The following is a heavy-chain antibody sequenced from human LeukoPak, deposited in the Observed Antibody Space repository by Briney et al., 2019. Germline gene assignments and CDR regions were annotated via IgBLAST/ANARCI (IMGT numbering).Heavy chain of an antibody. CDR2: ISYDGSNK. V-gene: IGHV3-30*18. CDR1: GFTFSSYG. Sequence: GGSLRLSCAASGFTFSSYGMHWVRQAPGKGLEWVAVISYDGSNKYYADSVKGRFTISRDNSKNTLYLQMNSLRAEDTAVYYCAKSSAYGDYNPYSYYYYMDVWGKGTTVTVSS. CDR3: AKSSAYGDYNPYSYYYYMDV. J-gene: IGHJ6*03. D-gene: IGHD4-17*01.